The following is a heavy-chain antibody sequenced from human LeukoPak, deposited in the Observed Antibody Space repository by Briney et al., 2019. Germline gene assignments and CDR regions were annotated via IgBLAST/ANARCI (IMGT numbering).Heavy chain of an antibody. V-gene: IGHV1-2*02. Sequence: ASVKVSCKASGYTFTGDYMHWVRQAPGQGLEWMGWINPNSGGTNYAQKFQGRVTMTRDTSISTAYMELSRLRSDDTAVYYCAREWSGSGYYPSNWFDPWGQGTLVTVSS. CDR1: GYTFTGDY. CDR3: AREWSGSGYYPSNWFDP. J-gene: IGHJ5*02. D-gene: IGHD3-22*01. CDR2: INPNSGGT.